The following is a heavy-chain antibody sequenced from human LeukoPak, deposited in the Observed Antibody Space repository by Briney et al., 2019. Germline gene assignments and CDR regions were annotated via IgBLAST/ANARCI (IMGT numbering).Heavy chain of an antibody. J-gene: IGHJ4*02. Sequence: PSETLSLTCTVSGGSISSSSYNWGWIRQPPGKGLEWIGSIYYSGSTYYNPSLKSRVTISVDTSKNQFSLKLSSVTAADTAVYYCASRRGLSIAADFDYWGQGTLVTVSS. V-gene: IGHV4-39*01. CDR3: ASRRGLSIAADFDY. D-gene: IGHD6-13*01. CDR2: IYYSGST. CDR1: GGSISSSSYN.